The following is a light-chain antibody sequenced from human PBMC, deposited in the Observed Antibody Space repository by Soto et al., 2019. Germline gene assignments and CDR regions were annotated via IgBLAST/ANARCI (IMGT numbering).Light chain of an antibody. CDR3: AAWDDSLSGWV. CDR1: SSNIGSNY. CDR2: SNN. Sequence: QSVLPQPPSASGTPGQRVTISCSGSSSNIGSNYVYWYQQLPGTAPKVLIYSNNQRPSGVPDRFSGSKSDTSASLAISGLRSEDEAVYYCAAWDDSLSGWVFGGGTKLTVL. V-gene: IGLV1-47*02. J-gene: IGLJ3*02.